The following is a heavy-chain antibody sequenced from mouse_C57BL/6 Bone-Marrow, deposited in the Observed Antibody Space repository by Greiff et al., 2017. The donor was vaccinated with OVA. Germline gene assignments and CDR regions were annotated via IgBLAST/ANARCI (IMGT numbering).Heavy chain of an antibody. D-gene: IGHD1-1*01. CDR1: GFTFSDYY. CDR2: ISNGGGST. Sequence: DVKLVESGGGLVQPGGSLKLSCAASGFTFSDYYMYWVRQTPEKRLEWVAYISNGGGSTYYPDTVKGRFTLSRDNAKNTLYLQMSRLKSEYTAMYYCARHATTVVAPFDYWGQGTTLTVSS. V-gene: IGHV5-12*01. CDR3: ARHATTVVAPFDY. J-gene: IGHJ2*01.